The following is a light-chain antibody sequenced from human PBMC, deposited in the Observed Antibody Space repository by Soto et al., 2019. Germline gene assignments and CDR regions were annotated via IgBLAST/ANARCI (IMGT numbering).Light chain of an antibody. J-gene: IGKJ4*01. V-gene: IGKV1-39*01. CDR1: QSISSY. CDR3: QQSYSTHHT. Sequence: DIQMTQSPSSLSASVGDRVTITCRASQSISSYLNWYQQKPGKAPKLLLYAASSLQSGVPSRFSGSGSGTDFTLTISSLQPEDFATYYCQQSYSTHHTFGGGNKVEIK. CDR2: AAS.